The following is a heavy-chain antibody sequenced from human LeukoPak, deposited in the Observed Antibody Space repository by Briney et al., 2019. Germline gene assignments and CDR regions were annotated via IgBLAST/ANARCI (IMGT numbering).Heavy chain of an antibody. CDR2: IYPGDSDT. CDR3: ARHFSRGGGGNPYYFDY. D-gene: IGHD2-15*01. Sequence: GESLKISCNGSGYSFTSYWIGWVGQMPGKGLEWMGIIYPGDSDTRYSPALQGQVTISADKSISTAYLQWSSLKASDTAMYYWARHFSRGGGGNPYYFDYWGQGTLVTVSS. V-gene: IGHV5-51*01. CDR1: GYSFTSYW. J-gene: IGHJ4*02.